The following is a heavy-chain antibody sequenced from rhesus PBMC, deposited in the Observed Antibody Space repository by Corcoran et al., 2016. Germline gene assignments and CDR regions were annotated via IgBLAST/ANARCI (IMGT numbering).Heavy chain of an antibody. CDR2: ISHDGNKK. CDR1: GFTFSSYG. CDR3: ARDLGGELFDY. V-gene: IGHV3-54*02. D-gene: IGHD3-34*01. J-gene: IGHJ4*01. Sequence: EVQLVESGGGLVQPGGSLRLSCAASGFTFSSYGMHWVRQAQGMGLEWIAVISHDGNKKYYTDSVKDRFTISRDNSKNMLYLQMNNLKVEDTAVYYCARDLGGELFDYWGQGVLVTVSS.